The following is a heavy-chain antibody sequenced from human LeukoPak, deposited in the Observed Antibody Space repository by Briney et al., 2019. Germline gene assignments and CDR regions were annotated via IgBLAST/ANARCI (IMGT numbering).Heavy chain of an antibody. D-gene: IGHD3-22*01. CDR3: ARDYYDSSGYYPDY. V-gene: IGHV3-48*03. CDR2: ISSSGSTI. CDR1: GFTFSSYE. Sequence: GGSLRLSCAASGFTFSSYEMNWVRQAPGKGVEWVSYISSSGSTIYYADSVKGRFTIARDNAKNSLYLQMNSLRAEDTAVYYCARDYYDSSGYYPDYWGQGTLVTVSS. J-gene: IGHJ4*02.